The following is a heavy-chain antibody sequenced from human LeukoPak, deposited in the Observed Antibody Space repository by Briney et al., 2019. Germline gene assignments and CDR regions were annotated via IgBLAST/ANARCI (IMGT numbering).Heavy chain of an antibody. D-gene: IGHD3-10*01. V-gene: IGHV3-53*01. CDR3: ARVGGH. Sequence: GGSLRLSCAASGLTVNRNYMSWVRQAPGKGLESVSVIYSGGSTYYADSVRGRFTISRDNSKNTLYLQMNSLRVEDTAVYYCARVGGHWGQGTLVTVSS. J-gene: IGHJ4*02. CDR2: IYSGGST. CDR1: GLTVNRNY.